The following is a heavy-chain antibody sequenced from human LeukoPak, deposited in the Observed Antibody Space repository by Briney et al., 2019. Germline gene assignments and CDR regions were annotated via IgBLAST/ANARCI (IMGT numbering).Heavy chain of an antibody. J-gene: IGHJ5*02. Sequence: SETLSLTCTVSGGSISSYYWSWIRQLPGKGLEWLGYIYYSGSTNYNPSLKSRVTISVDTSKNQFSLKLSSVTAADTAVYYCARVPVVRYNWFDPWGQGTLVTVSS. CDR1: GGSISSYY. CDR2: IYYSGST. V-gene: IGHV4-59*01. D-gene: IGHD3-22*01. CDR3: ARVPVVRYNWFDP.